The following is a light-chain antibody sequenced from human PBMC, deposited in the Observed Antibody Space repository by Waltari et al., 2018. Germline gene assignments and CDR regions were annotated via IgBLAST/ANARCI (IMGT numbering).Light chain of an antibody. V-gene: IGLV8-61*01. Sequence: QTVVTQEPSLSVSPGGTVTLTRALSSGSVSSTSYPTWYQQTPGQPPRTLVYKGISRASGVPDRFSGSILGNTAALTITEAQADDESDYYCSMYMGSGVWVFGGGTKLTVL. CDR3: SMYMGSGVWV. CDR1: SGSVSSTSY. J-gene: IGLJ3*02. CDR2: KGI.